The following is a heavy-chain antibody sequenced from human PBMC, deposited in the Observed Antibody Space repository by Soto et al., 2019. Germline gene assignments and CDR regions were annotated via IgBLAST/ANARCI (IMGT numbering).Heavy chain of an antibody. Sequence: GGSLRLSCAASGFTFSSYAMNWVRQAPGKGLEWVSVISGSGSSTYYADSVKGRFTISRDNSKNTLYVQMNSLRAEDTGVYYCARAFDSSGYSNALPAYWGQGTLVTVSS. D-gene: IGHD3-22*01. J-gene: IGHJ4*02. CDR3: ARAFDSSGYSNALPAY. CDR1: GFTFSSYA. CDR2: ISGSGSST. V-gene: IGHV3-23*01.